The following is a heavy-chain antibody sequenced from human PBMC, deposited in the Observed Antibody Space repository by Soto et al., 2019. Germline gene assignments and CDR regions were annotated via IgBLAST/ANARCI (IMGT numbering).Heavy chain of an antibody. CDR3: AREVTMKGSKLPTRTFDY. D-gene: IGHD4-17*01. CDR2: ISYSGST. V-gene: IGHV4-59*01. J-gene: IGHJ4*02. Sequence: SETLSLTCTVSGGSISSYYWGWIRQPPGKGLEWIGYISYSGSTNYNPSLKSRVTISVDTSKNQFSLKLSSVTAADTAVYYCAREVTMKGSKLPTRTFDYWGQGTLVTVSS. CDR1: GGSISSYY.